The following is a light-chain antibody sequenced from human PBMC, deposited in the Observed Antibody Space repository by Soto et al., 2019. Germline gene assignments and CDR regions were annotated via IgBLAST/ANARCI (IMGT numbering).Light chain of an antibody. Sequence: DIQMTQSPSSLSASVGDRVTITCRASQTISTSLNWFQQKPGKAPKLLIYAASSLESGVPSRFSGSGSGTDFTLTISHLQPEDFATYYCQQSYITPLTFGGGTKVEIK. CDR1: QTISTS. V-gene: IGKV1-39*01. CDR2: AAS. CDR3: QQSYITPLT. J-gene: IGKJ4*01.